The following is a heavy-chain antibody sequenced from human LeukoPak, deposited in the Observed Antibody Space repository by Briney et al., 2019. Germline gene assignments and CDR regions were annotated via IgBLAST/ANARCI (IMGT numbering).Heavy chain of an antibody. CDR1: GFTFSSYE. D-gene: IGHD5-18*01. Sequence: TGGSLRLSCAASGFTFSSYEMNWVRQAPGKGLEWVSYISSSGSTIYYADSVKGRFTISRDNAKNSLYLQMNSLRAEDTAVYYCAGGEQLWSVHFDYWGQGTLVTVSS. CDR3: AGGEQLWSVHFDY. J-gene: IGHJ4*02. V-gene: IGHV3-48*03. CDR2: ISSSGSTI.